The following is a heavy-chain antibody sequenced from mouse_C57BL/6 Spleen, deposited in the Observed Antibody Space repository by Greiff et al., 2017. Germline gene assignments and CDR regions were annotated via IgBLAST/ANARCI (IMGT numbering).Heavy chain of an antibody. J-gene: IGHJ2*01. V-gene: IGHV1-50*01. CDR2: IDPSDSYT. D-gene: IGHD3-2*02. CDR3: ARSGGRRDY. CDR1: GYTFTSYW. Sequence: VQLQQSGAELVKPGASVKLSCKASGYTFTSYWMQWAKQRPGQGLEWIGEIDPSDSYTNYNQKFKGKATLTVDTSSSTAYMQLSSLTSEDSAVYYCARSGGRRDYWGQGTTLTVSS.